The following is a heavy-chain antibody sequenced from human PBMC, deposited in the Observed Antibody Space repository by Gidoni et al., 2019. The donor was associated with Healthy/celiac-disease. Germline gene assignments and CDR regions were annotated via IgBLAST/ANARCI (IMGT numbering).Heavy chain of an antibody. CDR2: IIPILGIA. V-gene: IGHV1-69*04. CDR3: ARTDTAWDYAFDI. Sequence: QVQLVQSGAEVKKPGSSVKVSCKASGGTFSSYAISWVRQAPGQGLEWMGRIIPILGIANYAQKFQGRVTITADKSTSTAYMELSSLRSEDTAVYYCARTDTAWDYAFDIWGQGTMVTVSS. D-gene: IGHD5-18*01. J-gene: IGHJ3*02. CDR1: GGTFSSYA.